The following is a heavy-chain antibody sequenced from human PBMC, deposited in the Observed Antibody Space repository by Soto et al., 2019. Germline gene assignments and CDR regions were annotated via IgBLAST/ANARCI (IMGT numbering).Heavy chain of an antibody. CDR1: GFTFSSYA. Sequence: GGSLRLSCAASGFTFSSYAMHWVRQAPGKGLEWVAVISYDGSNKYYADSVKGRFTISRDNSKNTLYLQMNSLRAEDTAVYYCARDRLGSGYDSGDYYYYYGMDVWGQGT. D-gene: IGHD5-12*01. CDR2: ISYDGSNK. V-gene: IGHV3-30-3*01. CDR3: ARDRLGSGYDSGDYYYYYGMDV. J-gene: IGHJ6*02.